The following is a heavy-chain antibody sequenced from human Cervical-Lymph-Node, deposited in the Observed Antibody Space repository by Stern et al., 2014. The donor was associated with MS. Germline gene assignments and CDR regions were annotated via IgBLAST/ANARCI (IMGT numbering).Heavy chain of an antibody. Sequence: VHLVESGGGLQPGGSLRLSCAASGFTFSSYAMSWVRQAPGKGLEWVSAISGSCASTYYADSVKGRFTISRDNSKNTLYLQMNSLRAEDTAVYYCAKVAPEGGIDYWGQGTLVTVSS. D-gene: IGHD2-15*01. V-gene: IGHV3-23*04. CDR2: ISGSCAST. J-gene: IGHJ4*02. CDR1: GFTFSSYA. CDR3: AKVAPEGGIDY.